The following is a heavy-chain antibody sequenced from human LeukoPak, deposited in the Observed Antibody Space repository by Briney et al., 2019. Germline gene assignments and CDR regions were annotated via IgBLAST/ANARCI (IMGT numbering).Heavy chain of an antibody. CDR1: GGSISSHF. V-gene: IGHV4-59*11. CDR2: IYNSGTT. D-gene: IGHD3-22*01. J-gene: IGHJ4*02. CDR3: ARGGVDYDSSGLIDS. Sequence: SETLSLTCTVSGGSISSHFWSWIRQPPGKGLEWIGNIYNSGTTNYNPSLKSGVTISVDTSKNQFSLKLSSVTAADTAVYYCARGGVDYDSSGLIDSWGQGTLVTVSS.